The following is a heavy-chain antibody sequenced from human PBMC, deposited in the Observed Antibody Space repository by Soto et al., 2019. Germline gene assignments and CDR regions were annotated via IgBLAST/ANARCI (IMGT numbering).Heavy chain of an antibody. D-gene: IGHD1-26*01. V-gene: IGHV4-59*01. CDR2: IYYSGST. CDR3: ARDPGGRFDS. CDR1: GGSISNYY. Sequence: QVHLQESGPGLVKPSETLSLTCTVSGGSISNYYWSWIRQPPGGGLEWIGYIYYSGSTNYNPALKSRLTISVGTSRKEFSLRLTSVTAADSAVYYCARDPGGRFDSWGQRTLVTVSS. J-gene: IGHJ4*02.